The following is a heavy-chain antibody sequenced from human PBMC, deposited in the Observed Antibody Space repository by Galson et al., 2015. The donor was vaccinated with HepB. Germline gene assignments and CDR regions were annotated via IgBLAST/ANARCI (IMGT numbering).Heavy chain of an antibody. V-gene: IGHV1-69*13. D-gene: IGHD3-10*01. Sequence: SVKVSCKASGGTFSSYAISWVRQAPGQGLEWMGGIIPIFGTANYAQKFQGRVTITADESTSTAYMELSSLRSEDTAVYYCASGHGSGSLYYFDYWGQGTLVTVSS. CDR2: IIPIFGTA. J-gene: IGHJ4*02. CDR1: GGTFSSYA. CDR3: ASGHGSGSLYYFDY.